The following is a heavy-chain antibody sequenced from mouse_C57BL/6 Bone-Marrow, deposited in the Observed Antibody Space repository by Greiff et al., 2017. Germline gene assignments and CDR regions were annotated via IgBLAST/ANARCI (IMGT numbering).Heavy chain of an antibody. CDR2: INPNNGGT. J-gene: IGHJ1*03. CDR3: ARGGITTVVATDFDV. D-gene: IGHD1-1*01. V-gene: IGHV1-22*01. CDR1: GYTFTDYN. Sequence: EVQLQQSGPELVKPGASVKMSCKASGYTFTDYNMHWVKQSHGKSLEWIGYINPNNGGTSYNQKFKGKATLTVNKSSSTAYMELRSLTSEDSAFYYCARGGITTVVATDFDVWGTGTTVTVSS.